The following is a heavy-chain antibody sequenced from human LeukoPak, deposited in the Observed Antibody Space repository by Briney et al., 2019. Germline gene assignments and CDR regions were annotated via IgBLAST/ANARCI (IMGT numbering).Heavy chain of an antibody. J-gene: IGHJ4*02. V-gene: IGHV3-11*01. D-gene: IGHD3-22*01. Sequence: PGGSLRLSCAASGFNFSDHYMSWVRQTPGRPLEWVSYISGSGATLHHADSVKGRFTISRDNAKNSLSLQMISLRAEDTALYYCARALYGSSGYYDYWGQGILVTVSS. CDR1: GFNFSDHY. CDR3: ARALYGSSGYYDY. CDR2: ISGSGATL.